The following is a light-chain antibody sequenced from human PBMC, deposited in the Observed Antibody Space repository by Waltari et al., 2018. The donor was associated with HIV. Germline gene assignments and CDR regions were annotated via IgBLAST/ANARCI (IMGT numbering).Light chain of an antibody. J-gene: IGKJ1*01. Sequence: DVVVTQSPLSLPVTLGQPASISCRSSQSLESSDGNTYLNWFHQRPGQSPSRLIYKVFNRDSGVPDRFSGSGSGTDFTLKISRVEAEDVGVYYCMQGTHWPLTFGQGTKVEIK. V-gene: IGKV2-30*01. CDR3: MQGTHWPLT. CDR1: QSLESSDGNTY. CDR2: KVF.